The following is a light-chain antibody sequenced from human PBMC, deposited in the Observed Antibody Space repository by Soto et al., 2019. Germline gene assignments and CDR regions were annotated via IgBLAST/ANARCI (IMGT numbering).Light chain of an antibody. CDR3: SSYEGSRVV. CDR1: SSDVGGYNY. Sequence: QSALTQPPSASGSPGQSVTISCTGTSSDVGGYNYVSWYQQHPGKAPKLMIYEVSKRPSGVPDRFSGSKSGNAASLTVSGLQAEDEADYYCSSYEGSRVVFGGGTKLTVL. V-gene: IGLV2-8*01. J-gene: IGLJ2*01. CDR2: EVS.